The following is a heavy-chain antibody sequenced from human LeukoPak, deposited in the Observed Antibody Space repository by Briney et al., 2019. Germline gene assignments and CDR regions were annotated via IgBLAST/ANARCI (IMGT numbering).Heavy chain of an antibody. CDR2: ISSSGDYT. V-gene: IGHV3-11*06. D-gene: IGHD6-19*01. CDR3: AGGGPYNSDRPGRFLDY. J-gene: IGHJ4*02. Sequence: GGSLRLSCAASGFTFSDYYMSWIRQAPGKGLEWVSYISSSGDYTNYADSVKGRFTISRDNAKNSLYLLMNSLRAEDTAVYYCAGGGPYNSDRPGRFLDYWGQGTLVTVSS. CDR1: GFTFSDYY.